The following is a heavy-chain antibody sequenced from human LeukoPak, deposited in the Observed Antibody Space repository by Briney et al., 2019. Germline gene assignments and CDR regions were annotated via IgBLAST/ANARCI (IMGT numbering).Heavy chain of an antibody. CDR3: ARTMLSWREFDC. D-gene: IGHD1-26*01. V-gene: IGHV4-31*03. CDR2: IYYSGST. Sequence: PSETLSLTCTVPGGSISNGDHYWSWIRQHPGKGLEWIGHIYYSGSTYYNPSLKSRGIISVETSKNQFSLKLSSVTAADTAVYYCARTMLSWREFDCWGQGTLVTVSS. J-gene: IGHJ4*02. CDR1: GGSISNGDHY.